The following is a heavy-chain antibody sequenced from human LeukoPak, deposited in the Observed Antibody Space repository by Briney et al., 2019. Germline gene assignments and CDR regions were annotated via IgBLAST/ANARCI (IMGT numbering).Heavy chain of an antibody. V-gene: IGHV3-21*01. Sequence: PGGSLRLSCAASGFTFSSYSMNWVRQAPGKGLEWVSSISSSSSYIYYADSVKGRFTISRDNAKNSLYLQMNSLRAEDTAVYYCARVVPAAGTDYWGQGTLVAVSS. CDR3: ARVVPAAGTDY. J-gene: IGHJ4*02. CDR2: ISSSSSYI. CDR1: GFTFSSYS. D-gene: IGHD6-13*01.